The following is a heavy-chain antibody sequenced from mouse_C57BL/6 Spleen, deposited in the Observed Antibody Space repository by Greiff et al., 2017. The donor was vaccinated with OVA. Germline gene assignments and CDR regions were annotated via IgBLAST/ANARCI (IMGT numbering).Heavy chain of an antibody. Sequence: VQLKESGAELVRPGASVKLSCTASGFNIKDDYMHWVKQRPEQGLEWIGWIDPENGDTEYASKFQGKATITADTSSNTAYLQLSSLTSEDTAVYYCTLYGAMDYWGQGTSVTVSS. CDR3: TLYGAMDY. CDR2: IDPENGDT. CDR1: GFNIKDDY. J-gene: IGHJ4*01. V-gene: IGHV14-4*01. D-gene: IGHD1-1*02.